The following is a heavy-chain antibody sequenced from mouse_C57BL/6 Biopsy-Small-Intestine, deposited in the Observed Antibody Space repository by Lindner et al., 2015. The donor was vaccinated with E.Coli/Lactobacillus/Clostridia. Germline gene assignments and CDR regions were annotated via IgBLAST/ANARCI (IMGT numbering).Heavy chain of an antibody. J-gene: IGHJ4*01. CDR2: IYPNNGGT. D-gene: IGHD2-12*01. CDR1: GYTFTDYN. CDR3: ARGDYSYYSYGYYAMDY. V-gene: IGHV1-34*02. Sequence: VQLQESGPELVKPGASVKISCKASGYTFTDYNMDWVKQSHGKSLEWIGYIYPNNGGTGYNQKFKSKATLTVDKSSSTAYMELHSLTSEDSAVYYCARGDYSYYSYGYYAMDYWGSRNLSHRLL.